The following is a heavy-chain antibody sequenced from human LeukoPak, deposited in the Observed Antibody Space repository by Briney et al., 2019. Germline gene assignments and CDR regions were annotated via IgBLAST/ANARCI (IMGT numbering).Heavy chain of an antibody. CDR3: ARYDLYAPYYFDY. CDR2: IIPIFGTA. Sequence: GSSVEVPCKASGGTFSSYAISWVRQAPGQGLEWMGGIIPIFGTANYAQKFQGRVTITADKSTSTAYMELSSLRSEDTAVYYCARYDLYAPYYFDYWGQGTLVTVSS. D-gene: IGHD3-3*01. J-gene: IGHJ4*02. V-gene: IGHV1-69*06. CDR1: GGTFSSYA.